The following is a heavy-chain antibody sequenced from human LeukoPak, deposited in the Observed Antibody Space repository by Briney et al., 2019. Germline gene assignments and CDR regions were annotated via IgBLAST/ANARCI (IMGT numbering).Heavy chain of an antibody. V-gene: IGHV6-1*01. D-gene: IGHD1-1*01. CDR3: ARVTSGIFHY. CDR2: TYFRSKWNN. CDR1: GDSVSSNLVT. Sequence: SQTLSLTCAISGDSVSSNLVTWNWVRQSPSRGLEWLGRTYFRSKWNNDYAVSVIGRITINPDASKNLFSLQLNSVTPEDTAVYYYARVTSGIFHYWGQGTLVTVSS. J-gene: IGHJ4*02.